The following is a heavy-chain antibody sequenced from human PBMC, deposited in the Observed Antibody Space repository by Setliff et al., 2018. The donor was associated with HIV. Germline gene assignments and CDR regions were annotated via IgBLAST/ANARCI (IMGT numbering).Heavy chain of an antibody. CDR2: IYYSGTT. CDR3: ARHRHYYHSGAYGGSRDSLDF. J-gene: IGHJ3*01. V-gene: IGHV4-59*08. Sequence: SETLSLTCNVSGVSMSSHYWSWIRQAPGQPPNKGLEWIGNIYYSGTTNYNPSLESRVTISVEASKRQWSLKLNSVTAADTAVYYCARHRHYYHSGAYGGSRDSLDFGGQGTMVTVSS. CDR1: GVSMSSHY. D-gene: IGHD3-22*01.